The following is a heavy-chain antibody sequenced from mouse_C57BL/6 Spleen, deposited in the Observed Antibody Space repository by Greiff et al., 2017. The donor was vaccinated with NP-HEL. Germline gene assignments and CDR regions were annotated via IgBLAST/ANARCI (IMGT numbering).Heavy chain of an antibody. J-gene: IGHJ3*01. D-gene: IGHD1-1*01. CDR2: ISGGGGNT. Sequence: EVKLVESGGGLVKPGGSLKLSCAASGFTFSSYTMSWVRQTPEKRLEWVATISGGGGNTYYPDSVKGRFTISRDNAKNTLYLQMSSLRSEDTALYYCARQGITTVVPFAYWGQGTLVTVSA. CDR1: GFTFSSYT. V-gene: IGHV5-9*01. CDR3: ARQGITTVVPFAY.